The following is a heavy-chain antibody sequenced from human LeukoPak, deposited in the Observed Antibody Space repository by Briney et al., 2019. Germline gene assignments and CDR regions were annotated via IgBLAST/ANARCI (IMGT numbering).Heavy chain of an antibody. CDR1: GGSFSGYY. CDR3: ASSLAAAGTANWFDP. D-gene: IGHD6-13*01. J-gene: IGHJ5*02. Sequence: SETLSLTCAVYGGSFSGYYWSWIRQPPGKGLEWIGEINHSGSTNYNPSLKSRVTISVDTSKNQFSLKLSSVTAADTAVYYCASSLAAAGTANWFDPWGQGTLVTVSS. V-gene: IGHV4-34*01. CDR2: INHSGST.